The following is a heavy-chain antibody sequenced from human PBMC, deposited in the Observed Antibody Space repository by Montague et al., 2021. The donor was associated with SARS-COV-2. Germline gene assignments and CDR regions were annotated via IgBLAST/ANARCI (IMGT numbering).Heavy chain of an antibody. CDR3: ARGSVGGYYFDY. CDR2: IGDSGEVI. CDR1: GFTFSNYG. V-gene: IGHV3-23*01. Sequence: SLRLSCAASGFTFSNYGFSWVRLAPGKGLEWVSGIGDSGEVIHYADAVKGRFTISRDNFKNTLYLQMNSLRAEDTAIYYRARGSVGGYYFDYWGQGTLVTVSS. D-gene: IGHD1-26*01. J-gene: IGHJ4*02.